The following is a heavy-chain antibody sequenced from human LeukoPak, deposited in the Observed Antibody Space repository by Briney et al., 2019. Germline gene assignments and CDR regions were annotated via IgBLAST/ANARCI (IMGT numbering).Heavy chain of an antibody. D-gene: IGHD1-26*01. CDR2: INHSGST. CDR1: GGSFSACY. V-gene: IGHV4-34*01. CDR3: ARGALYSASLLGY. J-gene: IGHJ4*02. Sequence: PSETLSLTCAVYGGSFSACYWSWIRQPPGKGLEWIGEINHSGSTNYNPSLKSRVTISVDTSKNQFSLKLSSVTAADTAVYYCARGALYSASLLGYWGQGTLVTVSS.